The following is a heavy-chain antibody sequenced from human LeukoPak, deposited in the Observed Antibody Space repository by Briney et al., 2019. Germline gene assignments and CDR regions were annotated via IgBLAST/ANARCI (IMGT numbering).Heavy chain of an antibody. CDR1: GFTFSSYS. V-gene: IGHV3-48*01. Sequence: GGSLRLSCAASGFTFSSYSMNWVRQAPGEGLEWVSYISSSSSTIYYADSVKGRFTISRDNAKNSLYLQMNSLRAEDTAVYYCARDKVRIWSGSYYMDVWGKGTTVTVSS. CDR3: ARDKVRIWSGSYYMDV. D-gene: IGHD3-3*01. J-gene: IGHJ6*03. CDR2: ISSSSSTI.